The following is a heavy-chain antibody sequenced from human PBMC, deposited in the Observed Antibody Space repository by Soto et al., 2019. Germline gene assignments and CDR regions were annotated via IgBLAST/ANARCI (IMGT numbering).Heavy chain of an antibody. D-gene: IGHD3-3*01. CDR3: ARNYDPYYYYYMDV. J-gene: IGHJ6*03. CDR2: INAGNGNT. Sequence: QVQLVQSGAEVKKPGASVKVSCKASGYTFTSYAMHWVRQAPGQRLEWMGWINAGNGNTKYSQKFQGRVTITRDTSASTDYMELSSLRSEDTAVYYCARNYDPYYYYYMDVWGKGTTVTDSS. V-gene: IGHV1-3*01. CDR1: GYTFTSYA.